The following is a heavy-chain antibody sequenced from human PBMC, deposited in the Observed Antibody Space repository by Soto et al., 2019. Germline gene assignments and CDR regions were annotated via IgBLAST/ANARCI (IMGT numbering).Heavy chain of an antibody. V-gene: IGHV4-34*01. CDR3: ARVNTYCSGGSCYPNWFDP. Sequence: QVQLQQWGAGLLKPSETLSLTCAVYGRSFSGYYWSWIRQPPGKGLEWIGEINHSGSTNYNPSLKSRATISVDTFKNQFSLKPSSVTAADTAVYYCARVNTYCSGGSCYPNWFDPRGQGTLVTASS. CDR1: GRSFSGYY. CDR2: INHSGST. D-gene: IGHD2-15*01. J-gene: IGHJ5*02.